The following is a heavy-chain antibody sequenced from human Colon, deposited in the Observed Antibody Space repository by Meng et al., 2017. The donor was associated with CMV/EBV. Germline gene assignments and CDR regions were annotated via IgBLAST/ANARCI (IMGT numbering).Heavy chain of an antibody. CDR2: IIGSGFYT. V-gene: IGHV3-23*01. D-gene: IGHD3-10*02. J-gene: IGHJ6*02. Sequence: GESLKISCAASGFIFGDYAMTWVRQAPGKGLEWVASIIGSGFYTYYADSVKGRFTISRDNSRNMIDLQMNTLRAEDTAVYYCARDRDFVPQDGYYDMDVWGQGTTVTVSS. CDR3: ARDRDFVPQDGYYDMDV. CDR1: GFIFGDYA.